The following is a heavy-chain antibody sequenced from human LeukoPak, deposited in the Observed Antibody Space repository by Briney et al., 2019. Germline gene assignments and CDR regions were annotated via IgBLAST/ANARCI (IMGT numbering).Heavy chain of an antibody. V-gene: IGHV1-2*02. CDR3: AKSRVSGSGSVDF. Sequence: ASVKVSCKASGYTFTDYYVHWVRQAPGQGLEWLGSINPNSGGTSYARKFQGRVTMTRDTSITTAHMELISLNSDDTAVYYCAKSRVSGSGSVDFWGQGTLVTVSS. J-gene: IGHJ4*02. D-gene: IGHD3-10*01. CDR1: GYTFTDYY. CDR2: INPNSGGT.